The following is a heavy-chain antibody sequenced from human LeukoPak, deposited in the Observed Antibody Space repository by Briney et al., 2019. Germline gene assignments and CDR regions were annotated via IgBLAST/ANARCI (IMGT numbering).Heavy chain of an antibody. Sequence: SETLSLTCTVSGGSISNYYWNWSRQPPGKGLEWIGSISYSGSTNYNPSLESRVTISVDTSKNQISLKLSSVTAADTTVYYCARAPERWYSYGSYTYYYMDVWGKGTTVTVSS. CDR3: ARAPERWYSYGSYTYYYMDV. V-gene: IGHV4-59*01. CDR1: GGSISNYY. J-gene: IGHJ6*03. CDR2: ISYSGST. D-gene: IGHD5-18*01.